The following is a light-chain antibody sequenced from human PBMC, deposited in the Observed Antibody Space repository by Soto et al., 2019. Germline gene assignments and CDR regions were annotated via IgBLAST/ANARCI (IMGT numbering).Light chain of an antibody. CDR1: RSNIGNNS. CDR3: RVLDYNLNGVV. J-gene: IGLJ2*01. V-gene: IGLV1-36*01. CDR2: YDD. Sequence: QSVLTQPPSVSEAPGQRVTISCSGSRSNIGNNSVNWYQQLPGKAPKLLIYYDDQLPSRVSDRFSGSKSGTSASLAISGLQAEDEADYYCRVLDYNLNGVVFGGGTKGTVL.